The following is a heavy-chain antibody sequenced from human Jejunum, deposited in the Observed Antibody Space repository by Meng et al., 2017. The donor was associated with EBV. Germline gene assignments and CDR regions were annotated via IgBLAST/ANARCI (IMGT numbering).Heavy chain of an antibody. Sequence: QVRLVQSGGEVKEPGASVKVSCKASGYTFNSYAIHWVRQAPGQRLEWMGWIHTDNGGTKYSQEFQDRVTITRDTSASTAYMEISSLRSEDTAVYYCVKKGTRLTTHGYHFDYWGQGTLVTVSS. D-gene: IGHD2-15*01. CDR1: GYTFNSYA. CDR3: VKKGTRLTTHGYHFDY. J-gene: IGHJ4*02. V-gene: IGHV1-3*04. CDR2: IHTDNGGT.